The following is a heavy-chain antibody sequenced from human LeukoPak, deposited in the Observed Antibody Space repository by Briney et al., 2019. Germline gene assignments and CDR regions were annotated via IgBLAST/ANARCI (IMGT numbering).Heavy chain of an antibody. V-gene: IGHV3-23*01. CDR1: GFTFSSYA. CDR2: ISGSGGST. D-gene: IGHD6-19*01. Sequence: GGSLRLSCAASGFTFSSYAMSWVRQAPGKGLEWVSAISGSGGSTYYADSVKGRFTISKDNSKNTLYLQMNSLRAEDTAVYYCAKATAVAYYYGMDVWGQGTTVTVSS. J-gene: IGHJ6*02. CDR3: AKATAVAYYYGMDV.